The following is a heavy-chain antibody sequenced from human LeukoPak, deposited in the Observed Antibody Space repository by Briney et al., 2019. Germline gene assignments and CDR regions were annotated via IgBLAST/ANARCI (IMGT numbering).Heavy chain of an antibody. CDR3: ARGEGYGGIYGMDV. J-gene: IGHJ6*02. CDR2: INPNSGGT. D-gene: IGHD4-23*01. CDR1: GYTFTGYY. Sequence: ASVKVSCKASGYTFTGYYMHWVRQAPGQGLEWMGWINPNSGGTNYAQKFQGWVTMTRDTSISTAYMELSRLRSDDTAVYYCARGEGYGGIYGMDVWGQGTTVTVSS. V-gene: IGHV1-2*04.